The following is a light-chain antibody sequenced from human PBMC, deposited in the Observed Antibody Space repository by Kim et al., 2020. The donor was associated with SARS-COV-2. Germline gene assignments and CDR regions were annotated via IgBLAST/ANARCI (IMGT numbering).Light chain of an antibody. J-gene: IGLJ1*01. CDR3: GTWDESLMSLV. CDR2: SDN. V-gene: IGLV1-44*01. CDR1: SSNIGVNT. Sequence: QAVVTQPSSASGTPGQRVTISCSGSSSNIGVNTVSWYQQLPGPAPKLLIYSDNQRPSGVPDRFSGSRSGTSASLAISGLQSGDEADYYCGTWDESLMSLVCGAGTKVTVL.